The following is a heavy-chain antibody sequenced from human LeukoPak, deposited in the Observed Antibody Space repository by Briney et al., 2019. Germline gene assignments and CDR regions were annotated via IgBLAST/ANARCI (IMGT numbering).Heavy chain of an antibody. CDR2: IYSGGST. J-gene: IGHJ4*02. D-gene: IGHD2-15*01. V-gene: IGHV3-66*01. CDR3: ARAYCSGGSCYGGFDY. CDR1: GFTVNTNY. Sequence: PGGSLRLSCAASGFTVNTNYMSWVRQAPGKGLEWVSVIYSGGSTYYGDSVKGRFTISRDNSKNTLYLQMNSLRAEDTAVYYCARAYCSGGSCYGGFDYWGQGTLVTVSS.